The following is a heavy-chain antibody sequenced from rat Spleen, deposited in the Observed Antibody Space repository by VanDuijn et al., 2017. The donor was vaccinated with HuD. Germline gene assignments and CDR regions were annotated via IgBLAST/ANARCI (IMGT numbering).Heavy chain of an antibody. CDR3: TSYYSALYVMDA. D-gene: IGHD1-1*01. CDR1: GFSLTSYH. CDR2: ISSGGST. J-gene: IGHJ2*01. Sequence: QVQLKESGPGLVQPSQTLSLTCTVSGFSLTSYHVSWVRQPPGKGLDWIAAISSGGSTYYNSALKSRLSISRDTSKSQVFLKMNSLQTEDTAIYFCTSYYSALYVMDAWGQGVMVTVSS. V-gene: IGHV2-6*01.